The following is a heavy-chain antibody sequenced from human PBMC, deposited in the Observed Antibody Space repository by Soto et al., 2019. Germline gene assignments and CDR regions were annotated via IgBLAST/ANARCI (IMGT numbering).Heavy chain of an antibody. D-gene: IGHD2-15*01. CDR3: AKDFSPLVYYYYMDV. CDR2: ISHDGSNK. V-gene: IGHV3-30*18. CDR1: GFTFSSYG. J-gene: IGHJ6*03. Sequence: PGGSLRLSCAASGFTFSSYGMHWVRQAPGKGLEWVAVISHDGSNKYYADSVKGRFTISRDNSKNTLYLQMNSLRAEDTAVYYCAKDFSPLVYYYYMDVWGKGTTVTVS.